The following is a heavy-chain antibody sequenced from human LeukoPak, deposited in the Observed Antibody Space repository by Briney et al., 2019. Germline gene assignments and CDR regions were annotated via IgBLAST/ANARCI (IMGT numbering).Heavy chain of an antibody. CDR3: ARGYLRYDFWSGYHHLNWFDP. CDR1: GGSISSYY. CDR2: IYTSGST. V-gene: IGHV4-4*07. Sequence: PSETLSLTCTVSGGSISSYYWSWIRQPAGKGLEWIGRIYTSGSTNYNPSLKSRVTMSVDTSKNQFSLKLSSVTAADTAVYYCARGYLRYDFWSGYHHLNWFDPWGQGTLVTVSS. J-gene: IGHJ5*02. D-gene: IGHD3-3*01.